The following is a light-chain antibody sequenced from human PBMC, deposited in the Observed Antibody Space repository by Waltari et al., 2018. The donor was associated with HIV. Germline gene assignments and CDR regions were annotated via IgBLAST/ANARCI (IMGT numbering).Light chain of an antibody. Sequence: SYELTQPPSVSVSPGQTARITCSGDTLPKKYAHWYQQKSGQAPVLVIYEDIKRPSGIPEGFSGSSSGTVAILTISGAQVEDEADYYCYSTESSGTHRVFGGGTKLTVL. CDR2: EDI. V-gene: IGLV3-10*01. J-gene: IGLJ3*02. CDR1: TLPKKY. CDR3: YSTESSGTHRV.